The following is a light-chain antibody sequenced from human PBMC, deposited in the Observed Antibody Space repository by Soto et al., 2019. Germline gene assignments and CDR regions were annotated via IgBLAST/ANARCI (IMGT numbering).Light chain of an antibody. CDR2: GAS. J-gene: IGKJ2*01. V-gene: IGKV3-15*01. CDR3: EQYNNWRYT. CDR1: QSVGNN. Sequence: TQSPASLSVSPGDTATLSCRATQSVGNNFASYQHKPGQAPRLLMYGASTRATGVPARFSGSGSVTEFTLAINSLQSEDIAVYYCEQYNNWRYTFGQGTKLEI.